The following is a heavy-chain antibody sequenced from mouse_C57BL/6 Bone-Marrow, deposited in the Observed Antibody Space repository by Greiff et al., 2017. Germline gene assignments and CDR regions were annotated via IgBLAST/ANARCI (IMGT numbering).Heavy chain of an antibody. CDR2: IFPEDGDT. CDR3: GREAY. CDR1: GYAFTSYW. J-gene: IGHJ3*01. Sequence: QVQLQQSGAELVKPGASVTLSCKASGYAFTSYWMNWVKQRPGQGLEWIGEIFPEDGDTNYNGKFKGKATLTADKSSSTAYMQLSSLTSEDSAVYSCGREAYWGQGTMVTVSA. V-gene: IGHV1-80*01.